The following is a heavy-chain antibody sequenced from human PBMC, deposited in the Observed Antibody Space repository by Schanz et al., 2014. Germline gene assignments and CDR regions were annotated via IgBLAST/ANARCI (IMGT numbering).Heavy chain of an antibody. J-gene: IGHJ4*02. Sequence: EMQLLESGGGLAQPGGSLRLSCAASTFTFSSDWMSWVRQAPGKGLEWVANIKEDGSVKDYVDSVKGRFTISRDNAKNSLYLQMTSLRAEDTAVYYCARDHTTESYYSAGPPIDYWGQGTLLTVSS. CDR2: IKEDGSVK. CDR1: TFTFSSDW. CDR3: ARDHTTESYYSAGPPIDY. D-gene: IGHD1-26*01. V-gene: IGHV3-7*04.